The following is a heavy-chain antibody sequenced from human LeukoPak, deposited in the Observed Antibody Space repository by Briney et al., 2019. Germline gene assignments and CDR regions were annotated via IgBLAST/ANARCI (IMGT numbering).Heavy chain of an antibody. CDR3: ARDGSSRDFDY. D-gene: IGHD6-6*01. CDR1: GFTFSSYS. J-gene: IGHJ4*02. Sequence: GGSLRLSCAASGFTFSSYSMNWVRQAPGKGLEWVSSISSSSSYIYYADSVKGRFTISRDNAKNSLYLQTNSLRAEDTAVYYCARDGSSRDFDYWGQGTLVTVSS. V-gene: IGHV3-21*01. CDR2: ISSSSSYI.